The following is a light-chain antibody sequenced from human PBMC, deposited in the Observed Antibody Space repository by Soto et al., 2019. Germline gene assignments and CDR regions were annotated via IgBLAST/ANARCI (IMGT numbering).Light chain of an antibody. CDR1: QSVLYSSNNKNY. CDR2: WAS. V-gene: IGKV4-1*01. CDR3: QQYYRKYT. Sequence: DIVMTQSPDSLAVSLGERATINCKSSQSVLYSSNNKNYLAWYQQKPGQPPKLLIYWASTRESGVPDRFSGSGSGTDFTLTISSLQAEDVAVYYCQQYYRKYTFGQGTKLEIK. J-gene: IGKJ2*01.